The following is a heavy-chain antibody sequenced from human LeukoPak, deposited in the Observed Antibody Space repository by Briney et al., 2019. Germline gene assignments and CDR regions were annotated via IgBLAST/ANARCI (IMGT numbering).Heavy chain of an antibody. V-gene: IGHV1-58*02. Sequence: TSVKVSCKASGFTFTRSAMQWVRQARGQRLEWIGWIVVGSGNTNYAQKFQERVTITRDMSTSTAYMELSSLRSEDTAVYYCAADAHYYDSSGYSAYWGQGTLVTVSS. CDR2: IVVGSGNT. CDR3: AADAHYYDSSGYSAY. CDR1: GFTFTRSA. D-gene: IGHD3-22*01. J-gene: IGHJ4*02.